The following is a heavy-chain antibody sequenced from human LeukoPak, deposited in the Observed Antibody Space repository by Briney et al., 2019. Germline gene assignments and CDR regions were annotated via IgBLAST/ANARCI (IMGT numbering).Heavy chain of an antibody. Sequence: PSETLSLTCTVSGGSISSSSYYWGWVRQPPGKGLEWIGTIYYSGSTYYHPALKSRVTISVDTSKNQFSLKLSSVTAADTAVYYCARAVAGIFDYWGQGTLVTVSS. D-gene: IGHD6-19*01. J-gene: IGHJ4*02. V-gene: IGHV4-39*01. CDR1: GGSISSSSYY. CDR3: ARAVAGIFDY. CDR2: IYYSGST.